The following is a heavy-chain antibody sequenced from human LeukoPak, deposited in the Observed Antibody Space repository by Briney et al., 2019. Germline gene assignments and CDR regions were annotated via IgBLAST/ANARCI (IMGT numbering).Heavy chain of an antibody. D-gene: IGHD6-6*01. V-gene: IGHV3-30-3*01. CDR2: ISYDGSNK. CDR3: AKGAGQLVLESYFDY. J-gene: IGHJ4*02. CDR1: GFTFSSYA. Sequence: PGGSLRLSCAASGFTFSSYAMHWVRQAPGKGLEWVAVISYDGSNKYYADSVKGRFTISRDNSKNTLYLQMNSLRAEDTAVYYCAKGAGQLVLESYFDYWGQGTLVTVSS.